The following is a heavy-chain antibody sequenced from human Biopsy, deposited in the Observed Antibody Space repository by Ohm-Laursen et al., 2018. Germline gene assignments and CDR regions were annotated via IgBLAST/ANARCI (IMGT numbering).Heavy chain of an antibody. CDR1: GYTFTGYY. Sequence: PSVKVSCKASGYTFTGYYLHWVRQAPGQGLEWMGWINPKSGGTHYLEKFRGRVTMTRDTSISTAYMEVRSLRSDDTAVYYCAIDGNDFLTDYLEIDQWGQGTLVTVSS. CDR3: AIDGNDFLTDYLEIDQ. CDR2: INPKSGGT. D-gene: IGHD3-9*01. J-gene: IGHJ4*02. V-gene: IGHV1-2*02.